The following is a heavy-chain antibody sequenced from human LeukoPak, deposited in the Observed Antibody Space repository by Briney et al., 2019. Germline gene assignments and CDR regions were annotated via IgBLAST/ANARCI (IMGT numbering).Heavy chain of an antibody. CDR1: GYTFTSYG. CDR3: ARSYYYGSGSPYYGMDV. J-gene: IGHJ6*02. CDR2: ISAYNGNT. Sequence: ASVKVSCKASGYTFTSYGISWVRQAPGQGLEWMGWISAYNGNTNYAQKLQGRVTMTTDTSTSTAYMELRSLRSDDTAVYYCARSYYYGSGSPYYGMDVWGQGTTVTVSS. V-gene: IGHV1-18*01. D-gene: IGHD3-10*01.